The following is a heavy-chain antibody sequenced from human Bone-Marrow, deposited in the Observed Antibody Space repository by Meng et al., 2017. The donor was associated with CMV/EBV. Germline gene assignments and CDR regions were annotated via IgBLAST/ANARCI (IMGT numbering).Heavy chain of an antibody. CDR3: AKGIFSGYDYTFGH. D-gene: IGHD5-12*01. Sequence: GESLKISCAASGINFSNYGVHWVRQAPGKGLEWVAVIWYDRNNKNYADSVKGRFIISRDNSKNTLYLQMNSLRAEDTAVYYRAKGIFSGYDYTFGHWGQGTLVTVSS. CDR1: GINFSNYG. V-gene: IGHV3-33*06. J-gene: IGHJ4*02. CDR2: IWYDRNNK.